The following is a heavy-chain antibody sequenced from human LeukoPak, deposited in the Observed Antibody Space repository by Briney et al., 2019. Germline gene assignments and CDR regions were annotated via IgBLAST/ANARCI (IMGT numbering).Heavy chain of an antibody. CDR1: GFTFSSYA. D-gene: IGHD1-7*01. V-gene: IGHV3-30-3*01. CDR3: ARDPTPITGTTRGY. CDR2: ISYDGSNK. J-gene: IGHJ4*02. Sequence: PGGSLRLSCAASGFTFSSYAMHWVRQAPGKGLEWVTVISYDGSNKYYADSVKGRFTISRDNSKNTLYLQMNSLRAEDTAVYYCARDPTPITGTTRGYWGQGTLVTVSS.